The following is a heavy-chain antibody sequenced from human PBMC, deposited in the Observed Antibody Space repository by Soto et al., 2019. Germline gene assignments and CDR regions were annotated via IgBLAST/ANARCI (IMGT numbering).Heavy chain of an antibody. CDR1: GFTFNNYA. J-gene: IGHJ4*02. V-gene: IGHV3-23*01. CDR3: AKDRLAGNFDY. Sequence: GGSLRLSCAASGFTFNNYAMNWVRQAPGKGLEWVATISATGGSTYYADSVKGRFTISRDNSKNTLYLQMSGLRVEDTAVYYCAKDRLAGNFDYWGQGTQVTVPS. CDR2: ISATGGST.